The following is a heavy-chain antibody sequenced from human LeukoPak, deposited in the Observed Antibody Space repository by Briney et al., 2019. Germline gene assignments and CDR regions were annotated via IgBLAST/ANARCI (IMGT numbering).Heavy chain of an antibody. CDR3: AKDPNGDYVGAFDF. CDR1: GFTFSIYA. J-gene: IGHJ3*01. Sequence: GGSLRLSCAASGFTFSIYAMHWVRQAPGKGLEWVSTITSTTSSTSYADSVRGRFTISRDNSKRTLYLQMNSLRAEDTAMYYCAKDPNGDYVGAFDFWGQGTLVTVSS. CDR2: ITSTTSST. D-gene: IGHD4-23*01. V-gene: IGHV3-23*01.